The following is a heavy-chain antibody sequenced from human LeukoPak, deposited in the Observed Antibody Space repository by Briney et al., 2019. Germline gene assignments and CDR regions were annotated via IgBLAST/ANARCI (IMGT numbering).Heavy chain of an antibody. J-gene: IGHJ4*02. Sequence: GASVTVSCKASGYTFTSYGISWVRQAPGQGLEWMGWISAYNGNTNYAQELLGRVTMTTDTSTSTAYMELRSLRSDDTAVYYCARVLGSAPYSSSWYFYFDYWGQGTLVTVSS. CDR3: ARVLGSAPYSSSWYFYFDY. D-gene: IGHD6-13*01. CDR2: ISAYNGNT. V-gene: IGHV1-18*01. CDR1: GYTFTSYG.